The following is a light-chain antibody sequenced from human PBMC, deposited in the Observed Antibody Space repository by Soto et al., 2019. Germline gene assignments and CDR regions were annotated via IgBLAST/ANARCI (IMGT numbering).Light chain of an antibody. V-gene: IGKV3-20*01. CDR1: QSLSSRY. CDR3: KQYDSSPLT. CDR2: GAS. Sequence: EIVLTQSPGTLSLSPGERPTLSCRSSQSLSSRYLAWYQQKPGQAPRLLISGASSRATGIPDRFSGSGSGTDFTLTISRLEPEEFAMYYCKQYDSSPLTFGQGTKVDIK. J-gene: IGKJ1*01.